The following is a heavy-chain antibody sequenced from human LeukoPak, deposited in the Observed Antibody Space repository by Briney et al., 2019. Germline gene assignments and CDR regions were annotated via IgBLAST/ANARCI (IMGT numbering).Heavy chain of an antibody. Sequence: GGSLRLSCAASGFTFGSHWMHWVRQAPGKGLVWVSHIKSDGSRTSYADSVKGRFTISRDNAKNTLYLQMNSLRAEDTAVYYCARDSIEGATRFDFWGQGTLATVSS. V-gene: IGHV3-74*01. CDR1: GFTFGSHW. D-gene: IGHD1-26*01. J-gene: IGHJ4*02. CDR2: IKSDGSRT. CDR3: ARDSIEGATRFDF.